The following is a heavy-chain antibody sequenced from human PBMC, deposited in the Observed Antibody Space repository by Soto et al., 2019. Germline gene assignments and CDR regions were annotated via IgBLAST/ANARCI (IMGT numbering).Heavy chain of an antibody. V-gene: IGHV1-3*01. CDR2: INAGNGNT. CDR3: ARESRYCSGGSCYFLPGIDY. D-gene: IGHD2-15*01. J-gene: IGHJ4*02. Sequence: ASVKVSCKASGYTFTSYAMHWVRQAPGQRLEWMGWINAGNGNTKYSQKFQGRVTITRDTSASTAYMELSSLRSEDTAAYYCARESRYCSGGSCYFLPGIDYWGQGTLVTVSS. CDR1: GYTFTSYA.